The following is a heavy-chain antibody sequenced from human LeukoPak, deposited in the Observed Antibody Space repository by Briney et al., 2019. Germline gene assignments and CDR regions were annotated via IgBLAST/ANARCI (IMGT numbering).Heavy chain of an antibody. Sequence: PSETLSLTCTVSGGSISSSSYYWGWIRQPPGKGLEWIGYIYYSGSTNYNPSLKSRVTISVDTSKNQFSLKLSSVTAADTAVYYCARDGEPTGAFDIWGQGTMVTVSS. CDR2: IYYSGST. CDR3: ARDGEPTGAFDI. J-gene: IGHJ3*02. CDR1: GGSISSSSYY. D-gene: IGHD1-26*01. V-gene: IGHV4-61*01.